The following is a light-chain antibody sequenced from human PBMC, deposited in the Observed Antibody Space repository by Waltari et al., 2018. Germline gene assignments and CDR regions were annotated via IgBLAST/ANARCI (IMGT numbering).Light chain of an antibody. CDR2: YSD. CDR1: FSNIGNNA. V-gene: IGLV1-36*01. Sequence: QSVLTQPPSVSEAPGQRVTISCSGTFSNIGNNAVNWYQQLPGKAPKLLIFYSDQLSSGVSDRFSGSKSGTSASLAISGLQSEDEGYYYCAGWDDSLSSPVFGGGTKLTVL. CDR3: AGWDDSLSSPV. J-gene: IGLJ3*02.